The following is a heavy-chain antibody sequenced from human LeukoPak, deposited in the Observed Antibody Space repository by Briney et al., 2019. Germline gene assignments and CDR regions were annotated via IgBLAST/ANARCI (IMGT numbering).Heavy chain of an antibody. J-gene: IGHJ4*02. Sequence: GGSLRLSCAASGFTFSSYEMNWVRQAPGKGLEWVSYISSSGSTIYYADSVKGRFTISRDNAKNSLYLQMNSLRAEDTAVYYCATVSLLGSYFDYWGQGTLVTVSS. D-gene: IGHD3-10*01. CDR3: ATVSLLGSYFDY. CDR1: GFTFSSYE. V-gene: IGHV3-48*03. CDR2: ISSSGSTI.